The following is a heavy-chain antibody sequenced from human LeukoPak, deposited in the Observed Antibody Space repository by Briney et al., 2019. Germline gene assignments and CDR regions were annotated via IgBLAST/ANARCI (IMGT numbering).Heavy chain of an antibody. CDR2: INTKSGMT. V-gene: IGHV1-8*03. D-gene: IGHD3-22*01. CDR1: GYTFTRYD. CDR3: ARVDGSVAY. J-gene: IGHJ4*02. Sequence: ASVKVSCKASGYTFTRYDINWVRQATGQGLEWMGWINTKSGMTGHAQKFQGRITITKDTSIGTVYMELSSLSSEDTAVYFCARVDGSVAYWGQGPLVTVSS.